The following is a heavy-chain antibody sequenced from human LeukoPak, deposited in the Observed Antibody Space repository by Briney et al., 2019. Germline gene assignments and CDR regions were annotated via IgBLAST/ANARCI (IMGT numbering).Heavy chain of an antibody. V-gene: IGHV3-23*01. CDR2: MSGSGGST. Sequence: PGGSLRLSCAASGFTFSSYAMSWVRQAPGKGLEGVSSMSGSGGSTYYADSVKGRFTISRDDSKNTLYLQMNSLRAEDTAVYYCASVRYGELDVWGQGTTVTVSS. CDR1: GFTFSSYA. CDR3: ASVRYGELDV. D-gene: IGHD4-17*01. J-gene: IGHJ6*02.